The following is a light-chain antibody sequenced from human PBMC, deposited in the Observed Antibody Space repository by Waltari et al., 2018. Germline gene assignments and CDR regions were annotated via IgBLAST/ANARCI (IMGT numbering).Light chain of an antibody. V-gene: IGKV1-9*01. CDR3: QQLTSYPLT. CDR2: SAS. J-gene: IGKJ4*01. CDR1: QGITTY. Sequence: DIQLTQSPSFLSASVGDRVTITCRASQGITTYLAWYQQKPGKAPKLLIYSASTLQSGFPSRFSGSGSGTEFTLTLSSLQPEDSATYYCQQLTSYPLTFGGGTKVEIK.